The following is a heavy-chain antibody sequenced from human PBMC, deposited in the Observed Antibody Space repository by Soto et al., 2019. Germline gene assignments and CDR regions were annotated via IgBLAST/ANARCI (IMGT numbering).Heavy chain of an antibody. Sequence: EVQVVESGGASVQPGGSLRLSCAASGFTFVSYWIHWVRQVLGKGLLWMSRIKGDETTSSYADSVKGRFTISRDNAKNTVYLQMNSLRAEDTAVYYCVRGAFHSYYLDYWGRGTLVTVSS. D-gene: IGHD3-3*02. V-gene: IGHV3-74*01. J-gene: IGHJ4*02. CDR1: GFTFVSYW. CDR3: VRGAFHSYYLDY. CDR2: IKGDETTS.